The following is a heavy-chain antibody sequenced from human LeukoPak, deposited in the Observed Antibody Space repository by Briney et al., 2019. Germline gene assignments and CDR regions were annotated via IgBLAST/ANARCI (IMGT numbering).Heavy chain of an antibody. CDR1: GFPFRSYW. D-gene: IGHD6-13*01. CDR2: INGDGSTT. CDR3: AKGGSSSPRSTFDY. Sequence: GGSLRPSCEPSGFPFRSYWMHWVRQAPGKGLVWVSHINGDGSTTSYADSVKGRFTISRDNAKNTVYLQMNSLRAEDTAVYYCAKGGSSSPRSTFDYWGQGTLLTVSS. V-gene: IGHV3-74*01. J-gene: IGHJ4*02.